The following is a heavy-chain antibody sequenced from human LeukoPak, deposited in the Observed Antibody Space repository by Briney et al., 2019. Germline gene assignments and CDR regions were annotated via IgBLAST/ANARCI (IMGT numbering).Heavy chain of an antibody. CDR1: GFTVSSNY. CDR3: ARAREYLAIDY. J-gene: IGHJ4*02. V-gene: IGHV3-66*02. Sequence: GGSLRLSCAASGFTVSSNYMNWVRQPPGKGLEWVSVLYSAGNTFYADSVKGRFTISRDNSKNTLYLPMNSLRPEDTAVYYCARAREYLAIDYWGQGTLVTVSS. D-gene: IGHD2/OR15-2a*01. CDR2: LYSAGNT.